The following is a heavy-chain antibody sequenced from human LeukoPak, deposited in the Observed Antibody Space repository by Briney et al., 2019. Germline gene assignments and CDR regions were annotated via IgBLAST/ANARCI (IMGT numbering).Heavy chain of an antibody. D-gene: IGHD1-1*01. V-gene: IGHV2-5*02. CDR2: IYWDDDK. CDR3: AHRRSGGFFNDECDFDY. Sequence: SGPTLVNPTQTLTLTCTFSGFSLSTSGVGVGWIRQPPGKALEWLALIYWDDDKRYSPSLKSRLTITKDTSKNQVVLTMTNMDPVDTATYYCAHRRSGGFFNDECDFDYWGQGTLVTVSS. CDR1: GFSLSTSGVG. J-gene: IGHJ4*02.